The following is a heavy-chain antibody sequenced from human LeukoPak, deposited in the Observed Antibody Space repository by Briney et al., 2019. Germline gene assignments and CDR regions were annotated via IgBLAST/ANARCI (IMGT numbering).Heavy chain of an antibody. D-gene: IGHD6-19*01. J-gene: IGHJ4*02. Sequence: PGGSLRLSCAASGFTFDDYAMHWVRQPPGKGLEWVSLISGDGGSTYYADSVKGRFSISRDNRKNSLYLQMNSLRSDDTALYYCARESESSGWYDYWGQGTPVTVSS. CDR3: ARESESSGWYDY. CDR2: ISGDGGST. V-gene: IGHV3-43*02. CDR1: GFTFDDYA.